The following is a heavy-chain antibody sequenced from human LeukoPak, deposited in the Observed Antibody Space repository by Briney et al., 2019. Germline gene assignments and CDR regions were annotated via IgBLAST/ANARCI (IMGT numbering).Heavy chain of an antibody. CDR3: ARRGEYYYGSGRGTHWFDP. J-gene: IGHJ5*02. V-gene: IGHV4-31*03. Sequence: SETLSLTCTVSGDSINSGAYYWSWIRQHLEKGLEWIGNIYYSGSTYYNPSLKSRVTISVDTSKNQFSLKLSPVTAADTAVYYCARRGEYYYGSGRGTHWFDPWGQGTLVTVSS. CDR1: GDSINSGAYY. CDR2: IYYSGST. D-gene: IGHD3-10*01.